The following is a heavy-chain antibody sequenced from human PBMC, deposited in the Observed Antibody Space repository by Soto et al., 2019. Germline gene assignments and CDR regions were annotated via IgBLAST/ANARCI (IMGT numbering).Heavy chain of an antibody. V-gene: IGHV1-18*01. CDR3: ARGGVIMVRGVYYYYGMDV. CDR1: GYTFTSYG. Sequence: VSVKVSCKASGYTFTSYGISWVRQARGQGLEWMGWISAYNGNTNYAQKLQGRVTMTTDTSTSTAYMELRSLRSDDTAVYYCARGGVIMVRGVYYYYGMDVWGQGTTVTVSS. CDR2: ISAYNGNT. J-gene: IGHJ6*02. D-gene: IGHD3-10*01.